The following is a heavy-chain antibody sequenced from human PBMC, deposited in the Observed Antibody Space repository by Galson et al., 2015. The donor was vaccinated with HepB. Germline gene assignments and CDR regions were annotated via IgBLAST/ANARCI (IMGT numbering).Heavy chain of an antibody. D-gene: IGHD2-15*01. CDR1: GFTFSREN. CDR2: ISPDGIIT. CDR3: ARDFRWNFDY. J-gene: IGHJ4*02. Sequence: SLRLSCAASGFTFSRENMHWVRQTPGKGLEWLAIISPDGIITFYPESLKGRFTISRDNSKNALYLQMNSLRPEDTAVYYCARDFRWNFDYWGQGISVTV. V-gene: IGHV3-30-3*01.